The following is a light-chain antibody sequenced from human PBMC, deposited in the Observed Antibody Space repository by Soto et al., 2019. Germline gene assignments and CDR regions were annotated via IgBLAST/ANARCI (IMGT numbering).Light chain of an antibody. Sequence: QSVLTQPPSASGTPGQRVTISCSGSSSNIGSNTVNWYQQLPGTAPKLLIYSNNQRPSGVPDRFSGSKSGTSASLAISGLQSEDEADYYCAAWDDSLNAVVFGGWTKLTVL. CDR3: AAWDDSLNAVV. CDR2: SNN. V-gene: IGLV1-44*01. CDR1: SSNIGSNT. J-gene: IGLJ2*01.